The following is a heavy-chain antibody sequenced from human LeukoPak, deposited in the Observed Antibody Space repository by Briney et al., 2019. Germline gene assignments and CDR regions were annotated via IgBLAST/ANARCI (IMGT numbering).Heavy chain of an antibody. CDR2: ISYGGSNK. CDR1: GFTFSSYG. D-gene: IGHD4-17*01. J-gene: IGHJ1*01. Sequence: GRSLRLSCAASGFTFSSYGMHWVRQAPGKGLEWVAVISYGGSNKYYADSVKGRFTISRDNSKNTLYLQMNSLRAEDTAVYYCAKEEEDVDYGDSKVGTEYFQHWGQGTLVTVSS. CDR3: AKEEEDVDYGDSKVGTEYFQH. V-gene: IGHV3-30*18.